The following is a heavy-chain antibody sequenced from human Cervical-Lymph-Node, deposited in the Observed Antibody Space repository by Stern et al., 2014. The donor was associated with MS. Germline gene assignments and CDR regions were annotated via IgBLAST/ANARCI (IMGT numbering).Heavy chain of an antibody. D-gene: IGHD4-11*01. V-gene: IGHV3-33*01. J-gene: IGHJ4*02. CDR2: IWYDGSKK. CDR3: ARADGTVGSDY. Sequence: VQLVQSGGGVVPPGRSLRLSCAASGFSFSNHGMHWVRQAPGKGLEWVAVIWYDGSKKYYADSVKGRFTISRDSSKNTVYLQMNSLRVEDTAMYYCARADGTVGSDYWGQGTLVTVSS. CDR1: GFSFSNHG.